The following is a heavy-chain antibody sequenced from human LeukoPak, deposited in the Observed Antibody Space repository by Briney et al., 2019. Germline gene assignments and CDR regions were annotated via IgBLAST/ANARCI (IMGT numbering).Heavy chain of an antibody. V-gene: IGHV1-2*02. CDR1: GYTFTGYY. CDR2: INPNSGGT. Sequence: GALVKVSCKASGYTFTGYYMHWVRQAPGQGLEWMGWINPNSGGTNYAQKFQGRVTMTRDTSISTAYMELSRLRSDDTAVYYCARAGQYCSSTSCYMGVSWFDPWGQGTLVTVSS. CDR3: ARAGQYCSSTSCYMGVSWFDP. J-gene: IGHJ5*02. D-gene: IGHD2-2*02.